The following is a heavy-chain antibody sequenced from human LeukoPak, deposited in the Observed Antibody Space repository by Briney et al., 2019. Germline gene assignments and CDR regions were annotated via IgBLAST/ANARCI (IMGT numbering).Heavy chain of an antibody. D-gene: IGHD6-13*01. CDR1: GGTFSSYA. V-gene: IGHV1-69*05. CDR3: ARVAAAGKYWFDP. CDR2: IIPIFGTA. J-gene: IGHJ5*02. Sequence: SVKVSCKASGGTFSSYATSWVRQAPGQGLEWMGGIIPIFGTANYAQKFQGRVTITTDESTSTAYMELSSLRSEDTAVYYCARVAAAGKYWFDPWGQGTLVTVSS.